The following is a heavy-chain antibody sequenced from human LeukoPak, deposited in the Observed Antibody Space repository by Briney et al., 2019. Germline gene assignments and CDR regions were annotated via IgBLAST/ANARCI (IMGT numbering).Heavy chain of an antibody. CDR3: ARGEGIHYGSGSQTFDY. D-gene: IGHD3-10*01. J-gene: IGHJ4*02. Sequence: ASVKVSCKASGYTFTSHGISWVRQAPGQGLEWMGWISAYTGNTNYAQKLQGRVTMTTDTSTSTAYMELRSLRSDDTAVYYCARGEGIHYGSGSQTFDYWGQGTLVTVSS. CDR2: ISAYTGNT. CDR1: GYTFTSHG. V-gene: IGHV1-18*01.